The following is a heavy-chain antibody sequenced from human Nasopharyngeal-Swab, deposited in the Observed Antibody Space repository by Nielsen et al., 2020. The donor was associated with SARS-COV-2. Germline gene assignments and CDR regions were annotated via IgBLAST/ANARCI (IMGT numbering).Heavy chain of an antibody. D-gene: IGHD1-26*01. Sequence: GESLKISCAASGFTFSSYAMHWVRQAPGKGLEWVAVISYDGSNKYYADSVKGRFTISRDNSKNTLYLQMNSLRAEDTAVYYCARDLAVGATTQNYFDYWGQGTLVTVSS. CDR1: GFTFSSYA. V-gene: IGHV3-30-3*01. CDR2: ISYDGSNK. CDR3: ARDLAVGATTQNYFDY. J-gene: IGHJ4*02.